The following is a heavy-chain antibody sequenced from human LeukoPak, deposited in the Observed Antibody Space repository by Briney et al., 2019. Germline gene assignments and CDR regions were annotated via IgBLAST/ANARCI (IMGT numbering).Heavy chain of an antibody. D-gene: IGHD2-15*01. CDR2: IYYSGST. CDR1: GGSISSYY. CDR3: AKGYCSGGSCYSNLYYFDY. V-gene: IGHV4-59*12. J-gene: IGHJ4*02. Sequence: PSETLSLTYTVSGGSISSYYWSWIRQPPGKGLEWIGYIYYSGSTNYNPSLKSRVTISVDTSKNQFSLKLSSVTAADTAVYYCAKGYCSGGSCYSNLYYFDYWGQGTLVTVSS.